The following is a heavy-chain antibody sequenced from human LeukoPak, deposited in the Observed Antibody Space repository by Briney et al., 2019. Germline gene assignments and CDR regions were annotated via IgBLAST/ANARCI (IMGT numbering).Heavy chain of an antibody. Sequence: SETLSLTCAVYGGSFSGYYWSWIRQPPGKGLEWIGEINHSGSTNYNPSLKRRGTISVDTSKNQFSLKLSSVTAADTAVSYCARGPHVGAQAEFDYWGQGTLVTVSS. J-gene: IGHJ4*02. V-gene: IGHV4-34*01. CDR1: GGSFSGYY. CDR3: ARGPHVGAQAEFDY. D-gene: IGHD1-26*01. CDR2: INHSGST.